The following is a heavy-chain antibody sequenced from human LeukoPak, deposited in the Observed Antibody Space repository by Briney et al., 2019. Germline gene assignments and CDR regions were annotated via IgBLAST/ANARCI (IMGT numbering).Heavy chain of an antibody. J-gene: IGHJ4*02. CDR3: ARGDGIYKGQTMVRGVTLSLDY. Sequence: ASVKVSCKASGYTFTSYAMHWVRQAPGQRLEWMGWINAGNGNTKYSQKFQGRVTITRDTSASTAYMELSSLRSEDTAVYYCARGDGIYKGQTMVRGVTLSLDYWGQGTLVTVSS. D-gene: IGHD3-10*01. V-gene: IGHV1-3*01. CDR2: INAGNGNT. CDR1: GYTFTSYA.